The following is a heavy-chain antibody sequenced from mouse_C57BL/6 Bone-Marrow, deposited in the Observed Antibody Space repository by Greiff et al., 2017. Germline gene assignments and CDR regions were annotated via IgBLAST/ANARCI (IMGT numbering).Heavy chain of an antibody. Sequence: QVQLQQPGAELVRPGTSVKLSCKASGYTFTSYWMPWVKQRPGQGLEWIGVIDPSDSYTNYNQKFKGKATLTVDTSSSTAYMQLSSLTYEDSAVYYCARWRTTEPREYFDDWGKGTTLTVSS. J-gene: IGHJ2*01. CDR2: IDPSDSYT. CDR3: ARWRTTEPREYFDD. D-gene: IGHD1-1*01. CDR1: GYTFTSYW. V-gene: IGHV1-59*01.